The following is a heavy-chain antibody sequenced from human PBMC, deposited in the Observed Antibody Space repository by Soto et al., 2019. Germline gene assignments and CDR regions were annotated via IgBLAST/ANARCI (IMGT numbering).Heavy chain of an antibody. V-gene: IGHV1-3*01. D-gene: IGHD6-13*01. J-gene: IGHJ6*02. CDR3: ARDPRAAAEAMDYYYYYGMDV. CDR1: GYTFTSYA. CDR2: INAGNGST. Sequence: GASVKVSCKASGYTFTSYAMHWVRQAPGQRLEWMGRINAGNGSTKYAQKFQGRVTMTRDASTSTVYMELSSLRSEDTAVYYCARDPRAAAEAMDYYYYYGMDVWGQGTTVTVSS.